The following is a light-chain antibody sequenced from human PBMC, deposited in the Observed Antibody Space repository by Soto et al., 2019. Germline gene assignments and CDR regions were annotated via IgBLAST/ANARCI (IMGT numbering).Light chain of an antibody. J-gene: IGLJ2*01. CDR1: ISNIGAGYD. CDR3: QSYDSSLSSSV. Sequence: QSVLTQPPSVSGAPGQMVTISCTGSISNIGAGYDVHWYQQLPGTAPKLLIYDNSNRPSGVPDRFSGSKSGTSASLAITGLQAEDEADYYCQSYDSSLSSSVFGGGTQLTVL. V-gene: IGLV1-40*01. CDR2: DNS.